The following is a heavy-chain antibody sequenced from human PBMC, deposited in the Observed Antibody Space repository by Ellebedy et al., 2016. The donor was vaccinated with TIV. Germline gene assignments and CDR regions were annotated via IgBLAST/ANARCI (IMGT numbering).Heavy chain of an antibody. CDR1: GFIFSAAY. CDR2: VKNKADGGTT. V-gene: IGHV3-15*07. Sequence: GGSLRLXXEASGFIFSAAYMNWVRQAPGKGLEWVGRVKNKADGGTTQYAAAVKGRFTISRDDSKNTLYLQMNTLRAEDTAVYYCARGRGAHCSGGSCYNYYYGMDVWGQGTTVTVSS. J-gene: IGHJ6*02. D-gene: IGHD2-15*01. CDR3: ARGRGAHCSGGSCYNYYYGMDV.